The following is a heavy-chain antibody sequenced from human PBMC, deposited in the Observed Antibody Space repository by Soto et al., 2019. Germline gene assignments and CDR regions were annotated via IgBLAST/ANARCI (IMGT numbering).Heavy chain of an antibody. CDR2: IYYSGST. CDR1: GGSISSSSYY. V-gene: IGHV4-39*07. J-gene: IGHJ3*01. Sequence: PSETLSLTCTVSGGSISSSSYYWGWIRQPPGKGLEWIGSIYYSGSTYYNPSLKSRVTISVDRSKNQFSLKLSSVTAEDTAVYYCARGDRGAFDLWGQGTMVTVSS. CDR3: ARGDRGAFDL. D-gene: IGHD2-21*02.